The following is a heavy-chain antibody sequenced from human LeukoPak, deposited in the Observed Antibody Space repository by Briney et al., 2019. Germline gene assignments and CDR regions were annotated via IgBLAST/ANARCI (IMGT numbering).Heavy chain of an antibody. Sequence: ASVKVSCKASGYTFTSYGISWVRQAPGQGLEWMGWISAYNGNTNYAQKLQGRVTVTTDTSTSTAYVELRSLRSDDTAVYYCARAAIAVAEMDYWGQGTLVTVSS. J-gene: IGHJ4*02. V-gene: IGHV1-18*01. CDR1: GYTFTSYG. CDR2: ISAYNGNT. CDR3: ARAAIAVAEMDY. D-gene: IGHD6-19*01.